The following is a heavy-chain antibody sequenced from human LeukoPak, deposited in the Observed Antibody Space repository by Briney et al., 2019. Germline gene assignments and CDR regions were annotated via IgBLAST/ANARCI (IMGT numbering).Heavy chain of an antibody. J-gene: IGHJ4*02. D-gene: IGHD6-19*01. V-gene: IGHV3-66*01. CDR1: GFIFTNNY. Sequence: PGGSLSLSCTASGFIFTNNYINWFRQPPGKGLDWFSLVYSGGSTYYADSVKGRFTISRDNSKNMVYLQMNSLRAEDTAMYYCARDFTQWLVDPELDYWGQGTLVTVSS. CDR2: VYSGGST. CDR3: ARDFTQWLVDPELDY.